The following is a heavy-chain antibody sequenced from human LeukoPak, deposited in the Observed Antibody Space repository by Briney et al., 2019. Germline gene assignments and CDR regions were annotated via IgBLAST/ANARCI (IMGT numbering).Heavy chain of an antibody. CDR1: GYTLTELS. CDR2: FDPEDGET. D-gene: IGHD1-26*01. Sequence: AASVKVSCKVSGYTLTELSMHWVRQAPGKGLEWMGGFDPEDGETIYAQKFQGRVTMTEDTSTDTAYMELSSLRSEDTAVYYCATDLAPGSYYRFDYWGQGTLVTVSS. J-gene: IGHJ4*02. CDR3: ATDLAPGSYYRFDY. V-gene: IGHV1-24*01.